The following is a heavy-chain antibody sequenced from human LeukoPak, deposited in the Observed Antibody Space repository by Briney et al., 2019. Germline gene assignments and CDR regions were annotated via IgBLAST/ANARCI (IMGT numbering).Heavy chain of an antibody. CDR2: ISSSGSTI. V-gene: IGHV3-11*01. Sequence: KSGGSLRLSCAASGFTFSDYYMSWIRPAPGKGLEWVSYISSSGSTIYYADSVKGRFTISRDNAKNSLYLQMNSLRAEDTAVYYCARHGDGDYDWLDPWGQGTLVTVSS. CDR3: ARHGDGDYDWLDP. D-gene: IGHD4-17*01. J-gene: IGHJ5*02. CDR1: GFTFSDYY.